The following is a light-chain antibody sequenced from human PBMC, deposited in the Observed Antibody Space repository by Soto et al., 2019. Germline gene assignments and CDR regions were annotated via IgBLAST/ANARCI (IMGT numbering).Light chain of an antibody. CDR1: QSVSSN. V-gene: IGKV3-20*01. CDR3: QQYDNSPET. CDR2: GAS. J-gene: IGKJ1*01. Sequence: EIVMTQSPATLSVSPGERATLSCRASQSVSSNLAWYQQKPGQAPRLLISGASGRATGIPDRFSASGSGTDFTLTIRGLEPEDFAVYYCQQYDNSPETFGQGTKVDIK.